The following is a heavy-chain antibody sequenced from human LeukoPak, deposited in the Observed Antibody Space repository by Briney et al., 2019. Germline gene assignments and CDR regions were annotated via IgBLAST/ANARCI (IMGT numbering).Heavy chain of an antibody. V-gene: IGHV1-2*02. D-gene: IGHD2-15*01. Sequence: GASLKVSCKASGYTFTGYYMHWVRQSPGQGLAWMGWINPNSGGTNYAQKFQGRVTMTRDTSISTAYMELSRLRSDDTAVYYCARDPWYCSGGSCYSLKNRYYFDYWGQGTLVTVSS. J-gene: IGHJ4*02. CDR1: GYTFTGYY. CDR2: INPNSGGT. CDR3: ARDPWYCSGGSCYSLKNRYYFDY.